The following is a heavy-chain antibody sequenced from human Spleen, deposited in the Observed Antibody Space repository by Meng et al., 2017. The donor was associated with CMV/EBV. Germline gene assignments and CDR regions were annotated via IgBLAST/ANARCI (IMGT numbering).Heavy chain of an antibody. D-gene: IGHD6-19*01. J-gene: IGHJ4*02. CDR1: GFSFNHHR. V-gene: IGHV3-30*02. CDR2: IRYDGSND. Sequence: GESLKISCTPSGFSFNHHRMSWVRQAPGKGLEWVAFIRYDGSNDQYADSVKGRFTISRDNSKNTVYLQMNSLRAKDTAVYYCAKSAAGRSGFEDYWGQGTAVTVSS. CDR3: AKSAAGRSGFEDY.